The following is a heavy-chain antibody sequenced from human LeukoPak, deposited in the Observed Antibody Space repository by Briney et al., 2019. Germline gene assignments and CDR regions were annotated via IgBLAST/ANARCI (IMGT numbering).Heavy chain of an antibody. CDR2: INHSGST. CDR3: ARGGPRYYYDSSGYYYADYYFDY. J-gene: IGHJ4*02. V-gene: IGHV4-34*01. CDR1: GGSFSGYY. D-gene: IGHD3-22*01. Sequence: SETLSLTCAVYGGSFSGYYWGWIRQPPGKGLEWIGEINHSGSTNYNPSLKSRVTISVDTSKNQFSLKLSSVTAADTAVYYCARGGPRYYYDSSGYYYADYYFDYWGQGTLVTVSS.